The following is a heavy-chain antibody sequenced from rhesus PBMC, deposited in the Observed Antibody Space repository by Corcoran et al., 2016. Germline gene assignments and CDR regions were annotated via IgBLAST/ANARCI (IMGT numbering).Heavy chain of an antibody. CDR1: GFTFSSSA. V-gene: IGHV3-118*01. CDR3: ARDPQFCSSTYCSPDY. D-gene: IGHD2-15*01. CDR2: IRSKSNNYET. J-gene: IGHJ4*01. Sequence: QLVESGGGLVQPGGSLRLSCAASGFTFSSSAMHWVRQASGKGLEWVGRIRSKSNNYETGYAASVKGRFTISRDDSKNTAYLQMNSLKTEDTAVYYCARDPQFCSSTYCSPDYWGQGVLVTVSS.